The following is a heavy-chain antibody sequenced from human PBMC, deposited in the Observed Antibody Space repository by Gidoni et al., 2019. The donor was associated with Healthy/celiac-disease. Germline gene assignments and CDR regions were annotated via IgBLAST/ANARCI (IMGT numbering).Heavy chain of an antibody. D-gene: IGHD2-2*01. V-gene: IGHV3-23*01. Sequence: EVQLLESGGGLVQPGGSLRLSCAASGFTFSSYAMSWVRQAPGKGLEWVSAISGSGGSTYYADSVKGRFTISRDNSKNTLYLQMNSLRAEDTAVYYCAKTGGVYQLLHINGDYWGQGTLVTVSS. CDR2: ISGSGGST. CDR1: GFTFSSYA. J-gene: IGHJ4*02. CDR3: AKTGGVYQLLHINGDY.